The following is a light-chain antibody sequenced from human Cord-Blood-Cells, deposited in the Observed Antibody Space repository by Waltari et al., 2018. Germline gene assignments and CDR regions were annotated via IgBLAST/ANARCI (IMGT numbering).Light chain of an antibody. Sequence: QSALTQPRSVSGSPGQSGTISCTGTSRDGGGYNYVSWYQQHPGKAPKLMIYDVSKRPSGVPDRFSGSKSGNTASLTISGLQAEDEADYYCCSYAGSYTWVFGGGTKLTVL. V-gene: IGLV2-11*02. CDR3: CSYAGSYTWV. CDR2: DVS. CDR1: SRDGGGYNY. J-gene: IGLJ3*02.